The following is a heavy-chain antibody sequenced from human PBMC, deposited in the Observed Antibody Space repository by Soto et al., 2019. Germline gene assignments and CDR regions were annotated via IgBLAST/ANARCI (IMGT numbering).Heavy chain of an antibody. CDR1: GGTFSRYS. V-gene: IGHV1-69*08. J-gene: IGHJ6*02. Sequence: QVQLVQSGAEVKKPGSSVKVSCKASGGTFSRYSITWVRQAPGHGLEWIGRIIPIFGIASYAQKFQGRVTITGHESTSTAYMELSSLRSDDTAVYYCAREDRDRETGLVPAAIDGMDVWGQGTTVTVSS. D-gene: IGHD2-2*01. CDR2: IIPIFGIA. CDR3: AREDRDRETGLVPAAIDGMDV.